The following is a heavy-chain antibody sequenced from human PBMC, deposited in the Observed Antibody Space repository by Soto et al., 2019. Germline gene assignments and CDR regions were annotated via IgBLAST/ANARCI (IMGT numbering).Heavy chain of an antibody. V-gene: IGHV1-3*01. Sequence: ASVKVSCKASGYTFTSYAMHLVRKAPGQRLEWMGWINAGNGNTKYSQKFKGRVTITRDTSAGTAYMELSSLRSEYTAVYYCAAAVAVGATTIDYWGQGTLVTVSS. CDR3: AAAVAVGATTIDY. J-gene: IGHJ4*02. CDR1: GYTFTSYA. D-gene: IGHD1-26*01. CDR2: INAGNGNT.